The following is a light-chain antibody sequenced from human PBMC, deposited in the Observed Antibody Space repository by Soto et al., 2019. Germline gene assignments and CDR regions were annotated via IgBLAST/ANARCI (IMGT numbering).Light chain of an antibody. CDR1: QSISSW. Sequence: DIQMTQSPSTLSASVGDRVTITCRASQSISSWLAWYQQKPGKAPKLLIYKASSLERGVPSRFSGSGSGTKFTLTISSLQPDDFASYYCQQYNSYWTFGQGTKVGIK. J-gene: IGKJ1*01. CDR2: KAS. V-gene: IGKV1-5*03. CDR3: QQYNSYWT.